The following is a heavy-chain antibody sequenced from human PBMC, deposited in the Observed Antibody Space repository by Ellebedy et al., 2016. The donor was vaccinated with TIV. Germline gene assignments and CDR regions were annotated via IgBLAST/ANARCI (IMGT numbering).Heavy chain of an antibody. CDR1: GGSFSGYY. CDR3: ARHSGRDGYYEELDY. Sequence: MPSETLSLTCAVYGGSFSGYYWSWIRQPPGKGLEWIGEINHSGSTNYNPSLKSRVTISVDTSKNQFSLKLSSVTAADTAVYYCARHSGRDGYYEELDYWGQGTLVTVSS. CDR2: INHSGST. J-gene: IGHJ4*02. D-gene: IGHD5-24*01. V-gene: IGHV4-34*01.